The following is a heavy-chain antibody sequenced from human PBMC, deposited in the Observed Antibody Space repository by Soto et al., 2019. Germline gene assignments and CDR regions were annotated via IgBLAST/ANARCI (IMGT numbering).Heavy chain of an antibody. CDR1: GGTFSSYA. CDR2: IIPIFGTA. Sequence: SVKVSCKASGGTFSSYAINWVRQAPGRGLEWMGGIIPIFGTANYAQTFQGRVSITADESTSTAYVELSSLISEDTAVYYCVRDLGGSYYKLVGAFDIWGQGTMVTVSS. D-gene: IGHD1-26*01. J-gene: IGHJ3*02. V-gene: IGHV1-69*13. CDR3: VRDLGGSYYKLVGAFDI.